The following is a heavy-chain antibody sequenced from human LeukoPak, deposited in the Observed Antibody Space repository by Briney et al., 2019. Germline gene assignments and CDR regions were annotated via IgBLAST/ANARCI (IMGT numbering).Heavy chain of an antibody. J-gene: IGHJ6*02. D-gene: IGHD2-2*02. CDR1: GFTFSSYA. Sequence: GGSLRLSCAASGFTFSSYAMSWVRQAPGKWLEWVSAISGSGGSTYYADSVKGRFTISRDNSKNTLYLQMNSLRAEDTAVYYCAKEVVVVPAAILEYYYYYYGMDVWGQGTTVTVSS. CDR2: ISGSGGST. CDR3: AKEVVVVPAAILEYYYYYYGMDV. V-gene: IGHV3-23*01.